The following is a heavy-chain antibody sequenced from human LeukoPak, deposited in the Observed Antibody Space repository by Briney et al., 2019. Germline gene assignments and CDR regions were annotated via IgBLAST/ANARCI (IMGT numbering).Heavy chain of an antibody. V-gene: IGHV3-23*01. CDR1: GFTFSSCA. Sequence: AGGSLRLSCAASGFTFSSCAMSWVRQAPGKGLEWVSKISGSGDSTDYADSVKGRFTISRDNSKNTLYLQMNSLRAEDTAVYYCAKHPDYDFWSGSPRWGQGTLVTASS. J-gene: IGHJ4*02. D-gene: IGHD3-3*01. CDR2: ISGSGDST. CDR3: AKHPDYDFWSGSPR.